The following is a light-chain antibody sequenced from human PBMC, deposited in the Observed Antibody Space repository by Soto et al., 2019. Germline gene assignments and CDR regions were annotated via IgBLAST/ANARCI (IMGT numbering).Light chain of an antibody. Sequence: LTQPPSVSGSPGQSVAISCTGTSSDVGSYNRVSWYQQPPGTAPKLMIYEVSNRPSGVPDRFSGSKSGNTASLTISGLQADDEADYYCTSYTSSSTYVFGTGTKVTVL. CDR2: EVS. CDR3: TSYTSSSTYV. J-gene: IGLJ1*01. V-gene: IGLV2-18*02. CDR1: SSDVGSYNR.